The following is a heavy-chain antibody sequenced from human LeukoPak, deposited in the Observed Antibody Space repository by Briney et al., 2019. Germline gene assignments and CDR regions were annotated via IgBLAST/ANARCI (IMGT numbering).Heavy chain of an antibody. CDR1: GFIFSGSS. Sequence: GGSLRLSCAASGFIFSGSSMHWVRQAPGKGLEWVAVIWYDGSNKYYADSVKGRFTISRDNSKNTLYLQMNSLRAEDTAVYYCARASLPAISRGAIYGYFDYWGQGTLVTVSS. CDR2: IWYDGSNK. J-gene: IGHJ4*02. D-gene: IGHD2-2*02. CDR3: ARASLPAISRGAIYGYFDY. V-gene: IGHV3-33*01.